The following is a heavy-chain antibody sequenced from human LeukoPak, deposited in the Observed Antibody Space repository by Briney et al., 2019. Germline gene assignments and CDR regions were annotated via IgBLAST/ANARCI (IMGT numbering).Heavy chain of an antibody. V-gene: IGHV4-39*07. J-gene: IGHJ4*02. D-gene: IGHD5-18*01. CDR1: GGSISSSSYY. Sequence: SETLSLTCTVSGGSISSSSYYWGWIRQPPGKGLEWIGSIYYSGSTYYNPSLKSRVTISVDTSKNQFSLKLSSVTAADTAVYYCARARGYSYGNWGQGILVTVSS. CDR2: IYYSGST. CDR3: ARARGYSYGN.